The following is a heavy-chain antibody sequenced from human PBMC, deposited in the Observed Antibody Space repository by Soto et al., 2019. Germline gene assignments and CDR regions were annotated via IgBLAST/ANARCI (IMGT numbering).Heavy chain of an antibody. V-gene: IGHV4-59*01. CDR1: GGSISSYY. Sequence: SETLSLTCTVSGGSISSYYWSWIRQPPGKGLEWIGYIYYSGSTNYNPSLKSRVTISVDTSKNQFSLKLSSVTAADTAVYYCARRGSGSYYNALQAGNWFDPWGQGTLVTVSS. D-gene: IGHD3-10*01. J-gene: IGHJ5*02. CDR3: ARRGSGSYYNALQAGNWFDP. CDR2: IYYSGST.